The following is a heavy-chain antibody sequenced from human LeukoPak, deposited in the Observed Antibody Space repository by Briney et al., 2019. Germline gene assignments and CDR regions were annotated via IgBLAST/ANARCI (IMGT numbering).Heavy chain of an antibody. CDR2: VNLQGST. CDR1: GGSITNTNY. CDR3: AREGGPYRPLDY. Sequence: SETLSLTCGVSGGSITNTNYWTWVRQPPGKGLEWIGEVNLQGSTNYNPSLMGRVAISVDTSENHISLQLTSVTAADTAVYYCAREGGPYRPLDYSGQGTLVTVPS. J-gene: IGHJ4*02. V-gene: IGHV4-4*02.